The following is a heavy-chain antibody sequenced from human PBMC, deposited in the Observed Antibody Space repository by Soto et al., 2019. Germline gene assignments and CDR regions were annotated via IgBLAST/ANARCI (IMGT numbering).Heavy chain of an antibody. D-gene: IGHD3-10*01. CDR3: ARDVLLWFGEPNFDY. Sequence: QVQLVESGGGVVQPGRSLRLSCAASGFTFSSYGMHWVRQAPGKGLGWVAVIWYDGSNKYYADSVKGRFTISRDNSKNTLYLQMNSLRAEDTAVYYCARDVLLWFGEPNFDYWGQGTLVTVSS. CDR2: IWYDGSNK. V-gene: IGHV3-33*01. J-gene: IGHJ4*02. CDR1: GFTFSSYG.